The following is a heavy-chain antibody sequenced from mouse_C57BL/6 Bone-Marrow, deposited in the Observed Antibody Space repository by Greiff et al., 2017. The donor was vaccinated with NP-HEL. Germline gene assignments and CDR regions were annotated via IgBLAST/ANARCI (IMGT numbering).Heavy chain of an antibody. V-gene: IGHV3-5*01. CDR3: AREGPYYGHLYFDY. Sequence: EVKVEESGPGLVKPSQTVFLTCTVTGISITTGNYRWSWIRQFPGNKLEWIGYIYYSGNNTYNPFLTSRTTITKDTPKNQFFLEMNSLTAEDTATSYCAREGPYYGHLYFDYWGQGTTLTVSS. CDR1: GISITTGNYR. D-gene: IGHD1-2*01. CDR2: IYYSGNN. J-gene: IGHJ2*01.